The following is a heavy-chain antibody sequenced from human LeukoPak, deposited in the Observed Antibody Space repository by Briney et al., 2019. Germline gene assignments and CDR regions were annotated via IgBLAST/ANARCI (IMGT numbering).Heavy chain of an antibody. V-gene: IGHV1-69*10. D-gene: IGHD3-22*01. J-gene: IGHJ4*02. CDR1: GGTFSSYA. Sequence: SVKVSCKASGGTFSSYAIGWVRQAPGQGLEWMGGIIPILGIANYAQKFQGRVTITADKSTSTAYMELSSLRSEDTAVYYCATRYYYDSSALPLGYWGQGTLVTVSS. CDR3: ATRYYYDSSALPLGY. CDR2: IIPILGIA.